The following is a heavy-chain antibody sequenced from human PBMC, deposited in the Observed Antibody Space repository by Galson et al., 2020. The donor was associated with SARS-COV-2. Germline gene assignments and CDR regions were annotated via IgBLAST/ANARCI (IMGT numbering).Heavy chain of an antibody. V-gene: IGHV3-21*01. CDR1: GFTFSDYN. CDR2: ISIRSSYI. J-gene: IGHJ2*01. CDR3: ARAVDYGSGSFHYWYFDV. Sequence: SCAASGFTFSDYNMNWVRQAPGKGLEWVASISIRSSYIYYADSMKGRFAISRDNAKNSLYLQIDSLRAEDTAVYFCARAVDYGSGSFHYWYFDVWGRGTLVTVSS. D-gene: IGHD3-10*01.